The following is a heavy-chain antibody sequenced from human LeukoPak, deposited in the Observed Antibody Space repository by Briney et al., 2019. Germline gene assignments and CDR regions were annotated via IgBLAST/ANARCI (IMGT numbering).Heavy chain of an antibody. CDR3: ARSCGDYYFDY. D-gene: IGHD4-17*01. J-gene: IGHJ4*02. CDR1: GDSISSVDYY. V-gene: IGHV4-30-4*08. Sequence: TSQTLSLTXTVSGDSISSVDYYWSWISQPPGKGLQWIGYIYYSGSTYYNPSLKSRVTISVDTSKNQFSLKLSSVTAADTPVYYCARSCGDYYFDYWGQGTLVTVSS. CDR2: IYYSGST.